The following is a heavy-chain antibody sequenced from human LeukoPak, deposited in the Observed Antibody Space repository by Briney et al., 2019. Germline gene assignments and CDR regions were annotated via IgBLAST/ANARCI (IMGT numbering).Heavy chain of an antibody. J-gene: IGHJ4*02. CDR1: GFTFSSYA. CDR3: AKWYYDILTGYLPLFDY. D-gene: IGHD3-9*01. V-gene: IGHV3-23*01. CDR2: ISGSGGST. Sequence: PGGSLRLSCAASGFTFSSYAMSWVRQAPGKGLEWVSAISGSGGSTYYADSVKGRFTISRDNSKNTPYLQMNGLRAEDTAVYYCAKWYYDILTGYLPLFDYWGQGTLVTVSS.